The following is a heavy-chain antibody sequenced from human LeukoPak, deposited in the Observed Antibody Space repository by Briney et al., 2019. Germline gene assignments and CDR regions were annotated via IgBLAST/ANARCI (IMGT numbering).Heavy chain of an antibody. Sequence: ASVKVSCKASGYTFTSYDINWVRQATGQGPEWMGWMNPNSGNAGYALKFQGRVTMTRHTSINTAYMELSSLRSEDTAVYYCARVLRYFDPYYGMDVWGQGTTVTVSS. D-gene: IGHD3-9*01. V-gene: IGHV1-8*01. CDR1: GYTFTSYD. J-gene: IGHJ6*02. CDR2: MNPNSGNA. CDR3: ARVLRYFDPYYGMDV.